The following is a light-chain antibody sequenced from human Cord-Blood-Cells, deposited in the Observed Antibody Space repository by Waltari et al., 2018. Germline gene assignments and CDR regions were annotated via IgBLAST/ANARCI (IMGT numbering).Light chain of an antibody. CDR2: EVS. V-gene: IGLV2-8*01. CDR3: SSYAGSNNWV. CDR1: SSDGGGYNY. Sequence: QSALTQPPSAYGSPGQSVTISCTGTSSDGGGYNYVSWYQQHPGKAPQLMIYEVSKRPSGVPDRFSGSKSGNTASLTVSGLQAEDEADYYCSSYAGSNNWVFGGGTKLTVL. J-gene: IGLJ3*02.